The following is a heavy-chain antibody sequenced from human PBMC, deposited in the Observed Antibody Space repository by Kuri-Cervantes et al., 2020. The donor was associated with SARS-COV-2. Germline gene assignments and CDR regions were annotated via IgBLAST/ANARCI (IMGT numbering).Heavy chain of an antibody. V-gene: IGHV4-34*01. CDR2: INYSGTT. D-gene: IGHD6-19*01. CDR3: ARLRRHNDGWFATGYYMDV. CDR1: GGSFSNFP. Sequence: SETLSLTCGVYGGSFSNFPWDWVRQPPGKGLEWIGEINYSGTTNYNPSLKSRVTISVDPSKNLFSLNLTSVTAADTAMYYCARLRRHNDGWFATGYYMDVWGKGTTVTVSS. J-gene: IGHJ6*03.